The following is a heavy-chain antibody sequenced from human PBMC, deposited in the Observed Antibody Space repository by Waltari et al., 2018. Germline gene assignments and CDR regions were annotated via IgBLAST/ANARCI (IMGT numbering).Heavy chain of an antibody. V-gene: IGHV1-3*01. D-gene: IGHD5-18*01. Sequence: QVQLVQSGAEVKKPGASVKASCQASGYTFTSYAMHWVRQAPGQRLEWMGWINAGNGNTKYSQKFQGRVTITRDTSASTAYMELSSLRSEDTAVYYCARTQGYSYGSPRSRIFDYWGQGTLVTVSS. CDR2: INAGNGNT. CDR1: GYTFTSYA. CDR3: ARTQGYSYGSPRSRIFDY. J-gene: IGHJ4*02.